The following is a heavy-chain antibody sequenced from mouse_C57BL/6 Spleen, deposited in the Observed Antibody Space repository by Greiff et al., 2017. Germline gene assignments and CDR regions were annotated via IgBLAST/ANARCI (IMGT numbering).Heavy chain of an antibody. V-gene: IGHV1-7*01. J-gene: IGHJ3*01. Sequence: QVQLKQSGAELAKPGASVKLSCKASGYTFTSYWMHWVKQRPGQGLEWIGHFNPSRGYTKYNQKFKDKATLTADKSSSTAYMRLSSHADEDSAVYYCARKEPVAWFAYWGQGTLVTVSA. CDR1: GYTFTSYW. CDR2: FNPSRGYT. CDR3: ARKEPVAWFAY.